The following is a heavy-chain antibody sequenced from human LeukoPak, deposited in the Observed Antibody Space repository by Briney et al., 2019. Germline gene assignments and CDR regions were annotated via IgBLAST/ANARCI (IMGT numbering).Heavy chain of an antibody. D-gene: IGHD4-17*01. J-gene: IGHJ4*02. CDR2: IKSKSDGGTT. CDR1: GFNFNNAW. CDR3: TTGTLTSDY. Sequence: PGGSLRLSCAASGFNFNNAWMNWVRQAPGKGLEWVGRIKSKSDGGTTDNAAPVKGRFTISKDDSKNTPYLQMNSLKAEDTGIYYCTTGTLTSDYWGQGTLVTVSS. V-gene: IGHV3-15*01.